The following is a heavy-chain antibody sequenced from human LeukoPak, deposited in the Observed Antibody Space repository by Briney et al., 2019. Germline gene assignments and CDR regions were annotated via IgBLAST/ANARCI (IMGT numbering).Heavy chain of an antibody. J-gene: IGHJ4*02. V-gene: IGHV4-39*07. D-gene: IGHD3-22*01. CDR1: GGSIGSSSYY. CDR2: IYYSGST. CDR3: ARGSNLNYYDSSGYDF. Sequence: SETLSLTCTVSGGSIGSSSYYWGWIRQPPGKGLEWIGSIYYSGSTYYNPSLKSRVTISVDTSKNQFSLKLSSVTAADTAVYYCARGSNLNYYDSSGYDFWGQGTLVTVSS.